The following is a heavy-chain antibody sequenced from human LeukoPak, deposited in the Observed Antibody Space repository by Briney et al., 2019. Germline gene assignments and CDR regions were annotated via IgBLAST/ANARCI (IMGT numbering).Heavy chain of an antibody. CDR2: IYYSGST. V-gene: IGHV4-59*08. Sequence: PGGSLRLSCAGSGFTFSNYAMSWIRRPPGKGLEWIGYIYYSGSTNYNPSLKSRVTISVDTSKNQYSLKVSSVTAADTAVYYCARAAGYCSGGSCYGRTNWFDPWGQGTLVTVSS. J-gene: IGHJ5*02. CDR3: ARAAGYCSGGSCYGRTNWFDP. D-gene: IGHD2-15*01. CDR1: GFTFSNYA.